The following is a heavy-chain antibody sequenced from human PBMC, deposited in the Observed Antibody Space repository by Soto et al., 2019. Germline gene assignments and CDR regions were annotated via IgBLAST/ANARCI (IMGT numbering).Heavy chain of an antibody. CDR1: GGSISSGDYY. V-gene: IGHV4-30-4*01. Sequence: SETLSLTCTVSGGSISSGDYYWSWIRQPPGKGLEWIEYIYYSGSTYYNPSLKSRVTISVDTSKNQFSLKLSSVTAADTAVYYCAGSSGSSLPNWLDPWGREPWSPSPQ. J-gene: IGHJ5*02. CDR2: IYYSGST. CDR3: AGSSGSSLPNWLDP. D-gene: IGHD3-10*01.